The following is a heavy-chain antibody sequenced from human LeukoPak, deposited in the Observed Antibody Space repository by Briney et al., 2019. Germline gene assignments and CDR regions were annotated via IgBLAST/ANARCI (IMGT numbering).Heavy chain of an antibody. D-gene: IGHD2-2*01. V-gene: IGHV4-59*01. J-gene: IGHJ3*02. CDR1: GGSISTYY. CDR2: IYYSGST. CDR3: AREDAQEGTNAFDI. Sequence: SETLSLTCTVSGGSISTYYWTWIRQPPGKGLEWTGYIYYSGSTNYNPSLKSRVTISVDTSKNQFSLKLRSVTAADTAVYYCAREDAQEGTNAFDIWGQGTLVTVSS.